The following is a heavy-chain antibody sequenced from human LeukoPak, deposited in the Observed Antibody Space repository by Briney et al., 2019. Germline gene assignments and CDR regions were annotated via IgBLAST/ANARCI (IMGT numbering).Heavy chain of an antibody. D-gene: IGHD1-26*01. Sequence: SETLSLTCTVSGDSISNYYWSWIRQPPGKGLEWIAYIHYSGHTNSNPSLKSRVTISIDTSKSQFSLELSSVTAADTAVYFCATNRAGTYDRPFDIWGQGTMVTVSS. CDR2: IHYSGHT. CDR3: ATNRAGTYDRPFDI. J-gene: IGHJ3*02. V-gene: IGHV4-59*08. CDR1: GDSISNYY.